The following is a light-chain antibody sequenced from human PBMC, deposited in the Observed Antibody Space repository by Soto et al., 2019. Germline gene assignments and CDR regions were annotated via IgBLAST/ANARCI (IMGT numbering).Light chain of an antibody. V-gene: IGLV3-1*01. CDR2: QDA. J-gene: IGLJ2*01. CDR1: KLGDTY. CDR3: QAWHSTTPVV. Sequence: SYELTQPLSVSVSPGQTASITCSGDKLGDTYSCWYQQKPGQSPVLVIYQDAKRPSGIPERFSGSNSGNTATLTISGTQAMDEADYYCQAWHSTTPVVFGGGTKVTVL.